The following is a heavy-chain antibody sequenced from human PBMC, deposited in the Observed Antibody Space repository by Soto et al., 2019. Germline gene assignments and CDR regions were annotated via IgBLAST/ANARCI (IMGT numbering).Heavy chain of an antibody. CDR3: ARDESSSSFYYMDV. Sequence: GGSLRLSCAASGFTVSSNYMNWVRQAPGKGLEWVSVVYSGGSTYYADSVKGRFTISRDNSKNTLYLHMNSLGAEDTAVYYCARDESSSSFYYMDVWGKGTTVTVSS. CDR1: GFTVSSNY. V-gene: IGHV3-66*01. J-gene: IGHJ6*03. CDR2: VYSGGST. D-gene: IGHD6-13*01.